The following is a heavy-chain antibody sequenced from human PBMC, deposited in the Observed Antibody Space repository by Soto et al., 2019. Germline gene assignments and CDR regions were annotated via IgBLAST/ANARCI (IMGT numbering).Heavy chain of an antibody. CDR3: AKDMSYYDRSALGYFDH. J-gene: IGHJ4*02. D-gene: IGHD3-22*01. CDR2: ISGSGGGT. Sequence: GGSLRLSXAASGFTFSSYAMSWVRQAPGKGLEWVAAISGSGGGTYYADPVRGRFTISSDNSKNTPYLHMTRLRAADTAVYYCAKDMSYYDRSALGYFDHWGQGTLVTVSS. CDR1: GFTFSSYA. V-gene: IGHV3-23*01.